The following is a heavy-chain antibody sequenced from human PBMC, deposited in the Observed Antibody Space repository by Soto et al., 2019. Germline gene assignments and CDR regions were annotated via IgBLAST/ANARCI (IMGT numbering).Heavy chain of an antibody. CDR1: GGTFSSDS. J-gene: IGHJ4*02. Sequence: QVQLVQSGAEVKKPGSSVKVSCKASGGTFSSDSFSWVRQAPGQGLEWMGGIIPMFDTPIYAQKFQDRVTITADETTSTAYMQLSRLRSGDTAVYYCARSGGLDRDFNYWGQGSLFTVSS. D-gene: IGHD2-15*01. CDR3: ARSGGLDRDFNY. V-gene: IGHV1-69*12. CDR2: IIPMFDTP.